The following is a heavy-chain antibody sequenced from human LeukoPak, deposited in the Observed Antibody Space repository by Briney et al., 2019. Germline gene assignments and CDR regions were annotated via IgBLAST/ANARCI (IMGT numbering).Heavy chain of an antibody. J-gene: IGHJ4*02. Sequence: GGSLRLSCAASGFTLSNVWMTWVRQAPGKGLEWVGRIRSKTNGGTTDYAAPVKGRFSISRDDSKNTMYLQMNSLRTEDTAIYYCTTSTTVVTGYWGQGTLVTVSS. D-gene: IGHD4-23*01. V-gene: IGHV3-15*01. CDR2: IRSKTNGGTT. CDR3: TTSTTVVTGY. CDR1: GFTLSNVW.